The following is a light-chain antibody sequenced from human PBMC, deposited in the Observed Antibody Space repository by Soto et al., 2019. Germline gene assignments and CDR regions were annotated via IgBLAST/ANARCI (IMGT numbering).Light chain of an antibody. J-gene: IGKJ1*01. Sequence: EIVMTQPPATLSVSPGERATLSCRAGQSVSSNLAWYQQKPGQAPRLLIYGASTRATAIPARFSGSGSGTEFTLTISSLQSEDFAVYYCQQYNNWPPWTFGQGTKVEVK. CDR3: QQYNNWPPWT. CDR2: GAS. CDR1: QSVSSN. V-gene: IGKV3-15*01.